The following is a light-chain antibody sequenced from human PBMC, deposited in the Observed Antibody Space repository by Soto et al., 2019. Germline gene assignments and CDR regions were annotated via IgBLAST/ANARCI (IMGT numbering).Light chain of an antibody. J-gene: IGKJ1*01. CDR2: QAS. V-gene: IGKV1-5*03. CDR1: QNIDSW. Sequence: DIQMTQSPSTLSASVGDRVTITCRASQNIDSWLAWYQHKPGQAPTLLIYQASILQTGVPSRFSGSGSGTELSLAISSLQPDDFATYYCQQYAGHSWAFGQGTKLETK. CDR3: QQYAGHSWA.